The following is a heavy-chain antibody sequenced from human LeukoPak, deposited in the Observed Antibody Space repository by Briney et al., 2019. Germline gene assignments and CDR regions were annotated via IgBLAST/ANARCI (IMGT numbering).Heavy chain of an antibody. CDR1: GYTFTAYY. Sequence: GASVKVSCKASGYTFTAYYIHWVRQAPGQGREWMGWINPNSGGTNYAQKFQGRVTMTRDTSISTAYMELSRLTSDDTAVYHCARGAFYYDSSGSPDIWGQGTMVTVSS. D-gene: IGHD3-22*01. J-gene: IGHJ3*02. CDR2: INPNSGGT. V-gene: IGHV1-2*02. CDR3: ARGAFYYDSSGSPDI.